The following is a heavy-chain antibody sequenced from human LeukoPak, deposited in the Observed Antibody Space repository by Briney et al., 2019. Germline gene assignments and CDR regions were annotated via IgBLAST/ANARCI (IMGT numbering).Heavy chain of an antibody. CDR3: ARDDTAMAGY. Sequence: PGGSLRLSCAASGFTFSSYSMNWVRQAPGKGLEWVSSISSSSSYIYYADSVKGRFTISRDNAKNSLYLQMNSLRAGDTAVYYCARDDTAMAGYWGQGTLVTVSS. V-gene: IGHV3-21*01. CDR1: GFTFSSYS. CDR2: ISSSSSYI. J-gene: IGHJ4*02. D-gene: IGHD5-18*01.